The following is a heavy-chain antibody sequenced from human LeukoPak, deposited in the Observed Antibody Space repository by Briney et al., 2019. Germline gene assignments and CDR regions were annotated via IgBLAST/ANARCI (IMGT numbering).Heavy chain of an antibody. J-gene: IGHJ4*02. CDR1: GYTFTSYY. Sequence: GASVKVSCKTSGYTFTSYYMHWLRQAPGQGLEWMGIINPSGGTRYAQKFQGRVTMTRDTSTSTVYMELSSLRSEDTAVYYCARDRGSGNFLNYFDYWGQGTLVTVSS. D-gene: IGHD3-9*01. CDR2: INPSGGT. CDR3: ARDRGSGNFLNYFDY. V-gene: IGHV1-46*01.